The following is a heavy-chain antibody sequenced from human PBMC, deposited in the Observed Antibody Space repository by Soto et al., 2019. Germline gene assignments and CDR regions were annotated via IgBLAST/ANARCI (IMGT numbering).Heavy chain of an antibody. V-gene: IGHV4-59*01. CDR3: ARGSDAMGWLQGGGYYFDY. Sequence: QVQLQESGPGLVKPSETLSLTCTVSGGSISSYYWSWIRQHPGKGLEWIGYIYYSGSTNYNPSLKSRVTISVDTSKNQFSLKLSSVTAADTAVYYCARGSDAMGWLQGGGYYFDYWGQGTLVTVSS. J-gene: IGHJ4*02. CDR1: GGSISSYY. D-gene: IGHD5-12*01. CDR2: IYYSGST.